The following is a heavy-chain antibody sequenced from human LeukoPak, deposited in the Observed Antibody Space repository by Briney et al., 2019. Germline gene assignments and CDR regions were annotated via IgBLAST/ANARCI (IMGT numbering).Heavy chain of an antibody. V-gene: IGHV4-59*01. CDR2: VHYTWNT. J-gene: IGHJ6*02. D-gene: IGHD5/OR15-5a*01. Sequence: PSETLSLTCSVSGGSIVSYHWSWIRQPPGKGLEWIGHVHYTWNTKYNPSLTGRVSISLDRSKNQFSLSLSSLTAADTAVYYCARVASKGGMDVWGQGTTVIVSS. CDR1: GGSIVSYH. CDR3: ARVASKGGMDV.